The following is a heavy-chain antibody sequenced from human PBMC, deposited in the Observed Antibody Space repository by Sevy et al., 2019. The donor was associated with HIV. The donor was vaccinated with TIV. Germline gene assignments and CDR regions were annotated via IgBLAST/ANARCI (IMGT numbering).Heavy chain of an antibody. Sequence: GGSLRLSCTASGFPFSSYAIHWIRQAPGKGLEWVAHIQSDGDNHHYGDSVKGRFTISRDNSKNTVYLQMNSVRVEDMAVYYCAKNPYDNNAFGIWGQGTMVSVSS. V-gene: IGHV3-30*02. CDR3: AKNPYDNNAFGI. CDR2: IQSDGDNH. J-gene: IGHJ3*02. CDR1: GFPFSSYA. D-gene: IGHD3-22*01.